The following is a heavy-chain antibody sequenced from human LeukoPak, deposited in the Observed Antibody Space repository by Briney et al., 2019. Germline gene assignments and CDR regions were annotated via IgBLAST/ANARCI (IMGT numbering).Heavy chain of an antibody. D-gene: IGHD6-25*01. J-gene: IGHJ1*01. CDR3: ARGSGREYFQH. Sequence: SETLSLTCAVYGGSFNDYYWNWIRQPPGKGLEWIGEINLRGSTTYNPSLKSRVTISLDESKNQFSLKLSSVTAADTAVYYCARGSGREYFQHWGQGTLVTVSS. CDR2: INLRGST. V-gene: IGHV4-34*01. CDR1: GGSFNDYY.